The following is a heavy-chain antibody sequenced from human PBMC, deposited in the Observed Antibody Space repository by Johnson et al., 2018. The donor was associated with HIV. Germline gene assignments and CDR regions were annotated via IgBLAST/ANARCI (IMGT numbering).Heavy chain of an antibody. CDR1: GFTFSNYA. D-gene: IGHD2-15*01. CDR3: ASGRVGGNDAFDI. Sequence: VQLVESGGGLVKPGGSLRVSCAASGFTFSNYAIHWVRQAPGKGLEYVSAISGNGGSTYYANSVKGRFTISRDNSKNTLYLQMNSLRAEDTAVYYCASGRVGGNDAFDIWGQGTMVTVSS. CDR2: ISGNGGST. V-gene: IGHV3-64*01. J-gene: IGHJ3*02.